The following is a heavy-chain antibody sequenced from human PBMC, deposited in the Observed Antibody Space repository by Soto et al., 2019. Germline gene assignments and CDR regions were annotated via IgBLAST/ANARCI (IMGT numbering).Heavy chain of an antibody. J-gene: IGHJ5*02. Sequence: SETLSLTCSVSGGSMSKFYWSWIRKTAGKGLEWMGRVYATGTSDYNPSLRSRIAMSVDISKKTFSLRLRSVTAANTGVYYCVRDGSKTLRDCFDPWGQGILVTVSS. D-gene: IGHD4-17*01. CDR1: GGSMSKFY. CDR3: VRDGSKTLRDCFDP. V-gene: IGHV4-4*07. CDR2: VYATGTS.